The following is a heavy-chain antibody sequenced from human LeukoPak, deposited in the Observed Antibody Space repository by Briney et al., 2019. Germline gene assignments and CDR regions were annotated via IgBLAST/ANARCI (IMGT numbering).Heavy chain of an antibody. Sequence: GGSLRLSCAASGFTFSNAWMRWVRQAPGRGLEWVGRIKRKGDDGTIDYAAPVKGRLSISRDDSKKTLYLQMKSLKSDDTAVYYCTAGTGRSDFDYWSQGTLVTVSS. D-gene: IGHD3/OR15-3a*01. J-gene: IGHJ4*02. V-gene: IGHV3-15*01. CDR1: GFTFSNAW. CDR2: IKRKGDDGTI. CDR3: TAGTGRSDFDY.